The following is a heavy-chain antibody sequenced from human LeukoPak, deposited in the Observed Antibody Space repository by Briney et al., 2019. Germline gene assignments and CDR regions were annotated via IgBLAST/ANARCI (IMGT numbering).Heavy chain of an antibody. CDR2: INRDGSEK. V-gene: IGHV3-7*03. J-gene: IGHJ4*02. CDR3: ATYDSWSGYNIAY. CDR1: GFTLSSRW. D-gene: IGHD3-3*01. Sequence: GGSLRLSCVVSGFTLSSRWMMWVRQAPGEGLEWMTNINRDGSEKNYVDTVKGRFTITRDNAENSLYLQMNSLKVEDSAIYYCATYDSWSGYNIAYWGQGTLVTVSS.